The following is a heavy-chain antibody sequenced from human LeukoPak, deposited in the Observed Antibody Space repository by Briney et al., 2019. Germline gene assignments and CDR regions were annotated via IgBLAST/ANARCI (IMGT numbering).Heavy chain of an antibody. CDR2: IKEDGSEK. CDR1: GFTFSSYA. V-gene: IGHV3-7*01. D-gene: IGHD3-16*01. Sequence: GGSLRLSCAASGFTFSSYAMTWVRQAPGKGLEWVANIKEDGSEKFYVDSVKGRFTISRDNADSSVYLQMNGLRVEDTAVYYCARNYDWGRGTLVTVSS. J-gene: IGHJ4*02. CDR3: ARNYD.